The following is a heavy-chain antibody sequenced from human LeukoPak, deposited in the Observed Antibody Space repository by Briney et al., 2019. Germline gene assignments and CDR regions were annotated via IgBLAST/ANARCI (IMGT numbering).Heavy chain of an antibody. CDR3: ARVQYYGSGSYYNWFDP. CDR2: INSDGSST. J-gene: IGHJ5*02. V-gene: IGHV3-74*01. Sequence: GGSLRLSCAASGFTFSSSWMHWVRQAPGKGLVWVSRINSDGSSTTYADSVKGRFTISRDNAKNTLYLQMNSLRAEDTAVYYCARVQYYGSGSYYNWFDPWGLGTLVTVSS. D-gene: IGHD3-10*01. CDR1: GFTFSSSW.